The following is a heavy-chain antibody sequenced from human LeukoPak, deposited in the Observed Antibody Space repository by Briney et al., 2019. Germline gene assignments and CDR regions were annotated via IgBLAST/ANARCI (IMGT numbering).Heavy chain of an antibody. CDR3: ASWAGYCSTNNSYATSLDY. Sequence: GASVKVSCKASGYTFSNYGISWMRQAPGQGLEWMGWIGAYNINTNLAQKFQGRVTMTTDTSTSTAYMELRSLRSDDTAVYYCASWAGYCSTNNSYATSLDYWGQGTLVTVSA. D-gene: IGHD2-2*01. CDR2: IGAYNINT. V-gene: IGHV1-18*01. J-gene: IGHJ4*02. CDR1: GYTFSNYG.